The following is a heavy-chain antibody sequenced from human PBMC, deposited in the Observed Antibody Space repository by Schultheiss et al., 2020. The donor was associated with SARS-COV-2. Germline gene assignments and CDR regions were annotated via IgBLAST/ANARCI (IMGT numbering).Heavy chain of an antibody. CDR3: AKDRGDYSTVYRYYYYYMDV. CDR2: ISYDGSNK. Sequence: GESLKISCAASGFTFSSYGMHWVRQAPGKGLEWVAVISYDGSNKYYADSVKGRFTISRDNSKNTLYLQMNSLRAEDTAVYYCAKDRGDYSTVYRYYYYYMDVWGKGTTVTVSS. J-gene: IGHJ6*03. CDR1: GFTFSSYG. D-gene: IGHD4-11*01. V-gene: IGHV3-30*18.